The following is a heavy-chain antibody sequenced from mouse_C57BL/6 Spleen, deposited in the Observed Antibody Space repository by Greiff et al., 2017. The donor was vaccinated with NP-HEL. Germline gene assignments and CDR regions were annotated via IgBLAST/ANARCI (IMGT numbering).Heavy chain of an antibody. D-gene: IGHD3-2*02. V-gene: IGHV1-69*01. Sequence: QVQLQQPGAELVMPGASVKLSCKASGYTFTSYWMHWVKQRPGQGLEWIGEIDPSDSYTNYNQKFKGKSTLTVDKSSSTAYMQLSSLTSEDSAVYYCAIDSSGSYAMDYWGQGTSVTVSS. J-gene: IGHJ4*01. CDR2: IDPSDSYT. CDR1: GYTFTSYW. CDR3: AIDSSGSYAMDY.